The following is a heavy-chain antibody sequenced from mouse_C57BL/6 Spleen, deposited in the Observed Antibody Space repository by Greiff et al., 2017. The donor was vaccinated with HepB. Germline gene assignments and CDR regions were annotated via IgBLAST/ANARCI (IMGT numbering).Heavy chain of an antibody. Sequence: EVMLVESGPGMVKPSQSLSLTCTVTGYSITSGYDWHWIRHFPGTNLEWMGYISYSGSTNYNPSLKSRISITHDTSKNHFVLKLNSVTTEDTATYYCARGGGYYQAWFAYWGQGTLVTVSA. J-gene: IGHJ3*01. CDR3: ARGGGYYQAWFAY. D-gene: IGHD2-3*01. CDR1: GYSITSGYD. CDR2: ISYSGST. V-gene: IGHV3-1*01.